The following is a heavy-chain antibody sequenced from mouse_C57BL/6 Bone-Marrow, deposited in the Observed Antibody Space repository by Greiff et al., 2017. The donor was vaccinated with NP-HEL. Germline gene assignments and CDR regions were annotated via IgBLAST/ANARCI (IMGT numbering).Heavy chain of an antibody. CDR3: ARRRSYWYFDV. V-gene: IGHV5-4*01. Sequence: VQLVESGGGLVKPGGSLKLSCAASGFTFSSYAMSWVRQTPEKRLEWVATISDGGSYTYYPDNVKGRFTISRDNAKNNLYLQMSHLKSEDTAMYYCARRRSYWYFDVWGTGTTVTVSS. CDR1: GFTFSSYA. J-gene: IGHJ1*03. CDR2: ISDGGSYT.